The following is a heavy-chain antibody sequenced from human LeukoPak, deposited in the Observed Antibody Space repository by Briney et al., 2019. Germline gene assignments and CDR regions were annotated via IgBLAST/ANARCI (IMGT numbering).Heavy chain of an antibody. J-gene: IGHJ4*02. CDR2: IYYSGSI. CDR3: ARGDYVNFAY. Sequence: PSETLSLTCTVSGASISSYYWSWIRQPPGKGLEWIGDIYYSGSIKYNPSLKSRVTISVDMSKNQFSLKLSSVTAADTAVYYCARGDYVNFAYWGQGTLVTVSS. D-gene: IGHD4-17*01. CDR1: GASISSYY. V-gene: IGHV4-59*01.